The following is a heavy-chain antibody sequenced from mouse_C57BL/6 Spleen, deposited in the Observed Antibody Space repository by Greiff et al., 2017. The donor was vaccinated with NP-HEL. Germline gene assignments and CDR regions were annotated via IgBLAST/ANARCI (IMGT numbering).Heavy chain of an antibody. D-gene: IGHD1-1*01. Sequence: EVQLQQSGAELVRPGASVKLSCTASGFNIKDDYMHWVKQRPEQGLEWIGWIDPENGDTEYASKFQGKATITADTSSNTAYLQLSSLTSEDTAVYYCTTGGDYYGSSLDYWGQGTTLTVSS. CDR1: GFNIKDDY. CDR2: IDPENGDT. J-gene: IGHJ2*01. CDR3: TTGGDYYGSSLDY. V-gene: IGHV14-4*01.